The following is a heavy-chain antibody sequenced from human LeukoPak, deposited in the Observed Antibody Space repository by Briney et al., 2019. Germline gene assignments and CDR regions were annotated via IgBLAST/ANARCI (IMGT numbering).Heavy chain of an antibody. J-gene: IGHJ3*02. CDR1: GGSISSSSYY. Sequence: SETLSPTCTVSGGSISSSSYYWGWLRQPPEKGLEWIGTIYYSGSTYYNPSLKSRVTVSADTSKNQFSLKLSSVTAADTAVYYCARETTLWLRGAFDIWGQGTMVTVSS. CDR3: ARETTLWLRGAFDI. CDR2: IYYSGST. D-gene: IGHD5-18*01. V-gene: IGHV4-39*01.